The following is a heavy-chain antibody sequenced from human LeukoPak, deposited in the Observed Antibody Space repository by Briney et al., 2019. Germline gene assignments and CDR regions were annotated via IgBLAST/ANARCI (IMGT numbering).Heavy chain of an antibody. CDR2: IYSGGST. CDR1: GFTVSSNY. D-gene: IGHD6-19*01. CDR3: ARDISSGWYGVY. J-gene: IGHJ4*02. V-gene: IGHV3-66*01. Sequence: GGSLRLSCAASGFTVSSNYMSWVRQAPGKGLEWVSVIYSGGSTYYADSVKGRFTISRDNSKNTLYLQMNSLRAEDTAVYYCARDISSGWYGVYWGQGTLVTVSS.